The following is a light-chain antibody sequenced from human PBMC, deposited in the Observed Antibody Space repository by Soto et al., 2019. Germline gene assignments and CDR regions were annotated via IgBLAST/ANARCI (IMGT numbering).Light chain of an antibody. CDR3: FSFTTDWTHG. CDR1: SSDIGAYNY. J-gene: IGLJ1*01. V-gene: IGLV2-14*01. CDR2: EVS. Sequence: QPVLAQPASVSGSPGQSITISCTGSSSDIGAYNYVSWFQQYPGEAPKLIISEVSNRPSGVSNRFSGSKSGTAASLTISGLQTEDEADYFCFSFTTDWTHGFGTGTKVTVL.